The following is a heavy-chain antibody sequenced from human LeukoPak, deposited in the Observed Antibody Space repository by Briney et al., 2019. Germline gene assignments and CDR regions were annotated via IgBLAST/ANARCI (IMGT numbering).Heavy chain of an antibody. Sequence: PGRSLRLSGAASGFTLEDYARHWVRQAPGKGLEGVSGISWNSGSIGYADSVKGRFTISRDNAKNSLYLQMNSLRAEDTALYYCAKDIFTMVRGVVDYWGQGTLVTVSS. CDR3: AKDIFTMVRGVVDY. CDR1: GFTLEDYA. J-gene: IGHJ4*02. CDR2: ISWNSGSI. D-gene: IGHD3-10*01. V-gene: IGHV3-9*01.